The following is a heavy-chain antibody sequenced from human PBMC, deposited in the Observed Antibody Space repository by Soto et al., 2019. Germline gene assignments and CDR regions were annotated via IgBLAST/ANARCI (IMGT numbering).Heavy chain of an antibody. D-gene: IGHD2-8*01. V-gene: IGHV1-69*13. J-gene: IGHJ4*02. CDR2: IIPIFGTA. CDR1: GGTFSSYA. Sequence: SVKVSCKASGGTFSSYAISWVRQAPGQGLEWMGGIIPIFGTANYAQKFQGRVTITADESTSTAYMELSSLRPDDTAVFYCARSRNGAVPDSINFWGQGTLVTVSS. CDR3: ARSRNGAVPDSINF.